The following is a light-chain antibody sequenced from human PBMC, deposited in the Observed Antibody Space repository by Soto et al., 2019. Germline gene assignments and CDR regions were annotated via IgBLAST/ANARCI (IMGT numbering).Light chain of an antibody. J-gene: IGLJ2*01. CDR1: SGHNTYS. Sequence: QPVLTQSPSASASLGATVTLTCTLSSGHNTYSIAWHQQQPEKGHRFLMKLKSDGSHNRGDGIPDRFSGSSSGAERYLTISSLQSEDEADYYCQTWATGIQVFGGGTKVTVL. CDR3: QTWATGIQV. V-gene: IGLV4-69*01. CDR2: LKSDGSH.